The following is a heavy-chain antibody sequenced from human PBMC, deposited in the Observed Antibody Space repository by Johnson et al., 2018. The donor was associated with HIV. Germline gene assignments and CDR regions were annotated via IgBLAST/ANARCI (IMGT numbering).Heavy chain of an antibody. CDR1: GFTFSDYY. J-gene: IGHJ3*02. CDR3: AREEGTDILTRGDAFDI. V-gene: IGHV3-11*04. CDR2: ISSSGRTI. Sequence: QVQLVESGGGLVKPGGSLRLSCAASGFTFSDYYMSWIRQAPGQGLEWVSYISSSGRTIYYADSVKGRFTMSRDNAKKSLYLQMNSLRAEDTAVYYCAREEGTDILTRGDAFDIWGQGTMVTVSS. D-gene: IGHD3-9*01.